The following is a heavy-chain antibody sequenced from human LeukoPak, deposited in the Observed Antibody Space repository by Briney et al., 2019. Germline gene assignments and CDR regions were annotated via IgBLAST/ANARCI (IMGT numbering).Heavy chain of an antibody. Sequence: GGSLRLSCAAPGFTFNIYAMTWLRQAPGKGLEWVSGISNSGGSTYYADSVKGRFTISRDNSKNTLYLQMNSLRAEDTAVYYCAKGLYWFDPWGQGALVTVSS. CDR3: AKGLYWFDP. CDR2: ISNSGGST. CDR1: GFTFNIYA. V-gene: IGHV3-23*01. J-gene: IGHJ5*02. D-gene: IGHD6-19*01.